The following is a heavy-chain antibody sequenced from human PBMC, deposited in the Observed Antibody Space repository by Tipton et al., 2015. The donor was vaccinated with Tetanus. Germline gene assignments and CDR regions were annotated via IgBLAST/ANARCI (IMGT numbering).Heavy chain of an antibody. CDR3: ARALVVAGTGGFDP. V-gene: IGHV3-74*03. J-gene: IGHJ5*02. CDR2: ISGNGNST. CDR1: GFSFSNYW. D-gene: IGHD6-19*01. Sequence: SLRLSCAAPGFSFSNYWIHWVRQAPGKGLMWVSRISGNGNSTSYAASVKGRFIISRDNAKNTVNLQMNSLRADDTAVYFCARALVVAGTGGFDPWGQGTLVTVSS.